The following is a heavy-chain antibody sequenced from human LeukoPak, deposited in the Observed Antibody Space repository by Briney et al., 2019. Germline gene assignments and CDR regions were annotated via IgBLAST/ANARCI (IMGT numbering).Heavy chain of an antibody. CDR3: ASADGT. CDR2: ISGSSSTI. V-gene: IGHV3-48*01. J-gene: IGHJ5*02. Sequence: GGPLRLSCAASGFTFSSYSVNWVRQPPGKGLEWVSYISGSSSTIYYADSVKGRFTISRDNAKKSLYLQMNILRAEDTALYYCASADGTWGQGTLVTVSS. CDR1: GFTFSSYS.